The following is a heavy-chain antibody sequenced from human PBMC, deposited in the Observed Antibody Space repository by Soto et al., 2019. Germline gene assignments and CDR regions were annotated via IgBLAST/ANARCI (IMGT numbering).Heavy chain of an antibody. CDR3: TSVLDLDY. CDR2: ISDGGTTI. J-gene: IGHJ4*02. Sequence: GGSLRPSGPPSGSSFSNAGITWVRQVPGEGLEWVATISDGGTTINTADSVKGRFTVSRDDAKNTVYLQMNSLRAGDTALYYCTSVLDLDYWGQGTLVTVSS. V-gene: IGHV3-74*01. D-gene: IGHD2-8*02. CDR1: GSSFSNAG.